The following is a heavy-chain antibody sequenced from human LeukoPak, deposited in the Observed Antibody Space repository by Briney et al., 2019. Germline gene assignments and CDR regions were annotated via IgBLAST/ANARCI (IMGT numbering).Heavy chain of an antibody. CDR1: GYRFTSYW. Sequence: GESLKISCKGSGYRFTSYWIGWVRQMPGKGLEWMGRIDPSDSYTNYSPSFQGHVTISADKSISTAYLQWSSLKASDNAMYYCAQSRITGTTDWFDPWGQGTLVTVSS. D-gene: IGHD1-7*01. V-gene: IGHV5-10-1*01. CDR3: AQSRITGTTDWFDP. CDR2: IDPSDSYT. J-gene: IGHJ5*02.